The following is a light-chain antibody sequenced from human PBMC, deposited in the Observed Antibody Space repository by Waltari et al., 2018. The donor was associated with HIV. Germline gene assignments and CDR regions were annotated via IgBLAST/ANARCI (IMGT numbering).Light chain of an antibody. V-gene: IGKV3-11*01. CDR3: QQRSNWRRSGLT. CDR1: QSVGKY. CDR2: DAS. J-gene: IGKJ4*01. Sequence: EVVLTQSPATLSLSPGERATLSCRASQSVGKYSAWYKQKPGQGPRLLIYDASNTATGIPARFSGSGSGTDFTLTISSLEPEDFAVYYCQQRSNWRRSGLTFGGGTKVEIK.